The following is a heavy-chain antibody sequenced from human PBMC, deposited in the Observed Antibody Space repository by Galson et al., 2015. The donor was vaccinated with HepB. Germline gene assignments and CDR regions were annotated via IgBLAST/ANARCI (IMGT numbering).Heavy chain of an antibody. Sequence: SLRLSCAASGFTFSSYGMHWVRQAPGKGLEWVAVIWYDGSNKYYADSVKGRFTISRDNSKNTLYLQMNSLRAEDTAVYYCARGTADYGEGVDYWGQGTLVTVSS. CDR3: ARGTADYGEGVDY. V-gene: IGHV3-33*08. D-gene: IGHD4-17*01. CDR2: IWYDGSNK. CDR1: GFTFSSYG. J-gene: IGHJ4*02.